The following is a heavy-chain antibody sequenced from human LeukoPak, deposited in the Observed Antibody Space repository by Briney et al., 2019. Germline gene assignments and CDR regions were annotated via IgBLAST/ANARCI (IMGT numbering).Heavy chain of an antibody. D-gene: IGHD2-15*01. J-gene: IGHJ4*02. V-gene: IGHV3-21*06. CDR1: GFTFSSYW. Sequence: GGSLRLSCAASGFTFSSYWMTWVRQAPGKGLEFVSSISPSSSYIYYADSVKGRFTISRDDAKNSLFLQMDSLRAEDTAVYYCAREGGYCSGGSCRFFDYWGQGTLVTVSS. CDR3: AREGGYCSGGSCRFFDY. CDR2: ISPSSSYI.